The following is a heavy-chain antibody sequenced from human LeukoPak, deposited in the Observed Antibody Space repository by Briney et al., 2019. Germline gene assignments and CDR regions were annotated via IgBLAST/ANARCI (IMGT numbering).Heavy chain of an antibody. CDR3: AREVPYDSRFYYQPFDY. CDR1: GYTFTSYD. V-gene: IGHV1-8*03. D-gene: IGHD3-22*01. CDR2: RNPNSGNT. J-gene: IGHJ4*02. Sequence: ASVKVSCKASGYTFTSYDIHWVRQATGQGLEWMGWRNPNSGNTDYAQKFQGRVTITRNTSISTAYMELSSLRSEDTAVYYCAREVPYDSRFYYQPFDYWGQGTLVTVSS.